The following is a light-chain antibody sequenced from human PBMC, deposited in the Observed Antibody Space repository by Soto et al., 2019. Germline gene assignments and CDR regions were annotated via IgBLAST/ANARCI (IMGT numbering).Light chain of an antibody. Sequence: IQLTQSPSSLSASVGDRVTVTCQASQGLSNSLNWYQHEPGKAPKLLIYDASNLETVVPSRFSGSGSGTDFTLIICSLQAEHIGTYYCQHYNRFPLTFGGGTKVDIK. J-gene: IGKJ4*01. CDR3: QHYNRFPLT. CDR1: QGLSNS. V-gene: IGKV1-33*01. CDR2: DAS.